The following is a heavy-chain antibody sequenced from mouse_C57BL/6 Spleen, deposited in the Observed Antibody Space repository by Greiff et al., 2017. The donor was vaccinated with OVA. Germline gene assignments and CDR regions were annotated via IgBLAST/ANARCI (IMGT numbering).Heavy chain of an antibody. Sequence: VQLQQSGAELVKPGASVTLSCKASGYTFTEYTIHWVKQRSGQGLEWIGCFYPGSGSIKYNEKFKDKATLTADKSSSTVYMEISRLTSEDSAVYFCARHEEGENAMDYWGQGTSVTVSS. J-gene: IGHJ4*01. D-gene: IGHD2-13*01. CDR1: GYTFTEYT. V-gene: IGHV1-62-2*01. CDR2: FYPGSGSI. CDR3: ARHEEGENAMDY.